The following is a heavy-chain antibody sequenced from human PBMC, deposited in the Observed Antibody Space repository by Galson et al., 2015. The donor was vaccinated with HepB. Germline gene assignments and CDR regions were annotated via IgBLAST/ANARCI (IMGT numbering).Heavy chain of an antibody. CDR2: IYSSGGT. D-gene: IGHD7-27*01. Sequence: SATLSLTCTVSGASISSSYWNWIRQSPGKGLEWIGYIYSSGGTSYNPSLKIRLTLSVDTPSNQFSRKLTSVTAADTAVYYCARHPNWGPLDYWGQGTLVTVSS. CDR1: GASISSSY. J-gene: IGHJ4*02. CDR3: ARHPNWGPLDY. V-gene: IGHV4-59*08.